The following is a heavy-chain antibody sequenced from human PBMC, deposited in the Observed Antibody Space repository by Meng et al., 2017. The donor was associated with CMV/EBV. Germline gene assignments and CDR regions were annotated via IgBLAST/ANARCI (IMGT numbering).Heavy chain of an antibody. Sequence: SCKASGFTFSSYAMHWVRQAPGKGLEWVAFIRYDGSNKYYADSVKGRFTISRDNSKNTLYLQMNSLRAEDTAVYYCAKDELHVSQNYDFWSGYSTGAFDIWGQGTMVTVSS. D-gene: IGHD3-3*01. CDR3: AKDELHVSQNYDFWSGYSTGAFDI. CDR1: GFTFSSYA. CDR2: IRYDGSNK. J-gene: IGHJ3*02. V-gene: IGHV3-30*02.